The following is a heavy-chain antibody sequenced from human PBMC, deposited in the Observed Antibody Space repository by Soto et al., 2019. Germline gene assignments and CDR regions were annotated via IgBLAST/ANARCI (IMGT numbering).Heavy chain of an antibody. CDR3: ARHAGSSSWIDY. Sequence: QLQLQESGPGLVKPSETLSLTCTVSGGSISSSSYYWGWIRQPPGKGLEWIGSIYYSGSTYYNPSLKSRVTISVDTSKNQFSLKLSSVTAADTAVYYCARHAGSSSWIDYWGQGTLVTVSS. CDR2: IYYSGST. D-gene: IGHD6-6*01. V-gene: IGHV4-39*01. J-gene: IGHJ4*02. CDR1: GGSISSSSYY.